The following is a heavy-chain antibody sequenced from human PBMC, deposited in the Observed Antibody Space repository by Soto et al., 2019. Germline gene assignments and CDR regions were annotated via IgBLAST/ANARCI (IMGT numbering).Heavy chain of an antibody. CDR3: ASRLNSGDDPDALEM. CDR1: GFTFNTYR. Sequence: QVQLVESGGAVVQPGRSLRLSCTASGFTFNTYRMHWVRQAPGKGLEWVAVIWFARSNKFYLDSVKGRFTISRDNSKNSVSLQMNNGRAAETAGYHWASRLNSGDDPDALEMWGRGTVGSVSS. CDR2: IWFARSNK. D-gene: IGHD5-12*01. V-gene: IGHV3-33*01. J-gene: IGHJ3*02.